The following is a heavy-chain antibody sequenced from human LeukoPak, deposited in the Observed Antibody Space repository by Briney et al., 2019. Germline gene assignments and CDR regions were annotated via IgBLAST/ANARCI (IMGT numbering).Heavy chain of an antibody. Sequence: GGSLRLSCAALASRFTFTSYAMSWVRQAPGKGLEWVSDISGGGDRTYYADSVKGRFTISRDNSKNTLYLQMNSLRAEDTAVYYCARVEYYYDSSGYYYEYYFDYWGQGTLVTVSS. CDR2: ISGGGDRT. V-gene: IGHV3-23*01. D-gene: IGHD3-22*01. CDR1: RFTFTSYA. CDR3: ARVEYYYDSSGYYYEYYFDY. J-gene: IGHJ4*02.